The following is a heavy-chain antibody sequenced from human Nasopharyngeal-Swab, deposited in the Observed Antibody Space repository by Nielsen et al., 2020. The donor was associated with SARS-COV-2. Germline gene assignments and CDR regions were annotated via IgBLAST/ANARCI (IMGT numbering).Heavy chain of an antibody. Sequence: GESLKISCAATGFVFGSYSMNWVRQAPGKGLEWVAYISSGSHIIYHADSVKGRFTISRDNANNVLYLEMNSLRVEDTAMFYCARITSAGLDWGQGTQATVSS. V-gene: IGHV3-48*04. J-gene: IGHJ4*02. CDR2: ISSGSHII. D-gene: IGHD3-16*01. CDR1: GFVFGSYS. CDR3: ARITSAGLD.